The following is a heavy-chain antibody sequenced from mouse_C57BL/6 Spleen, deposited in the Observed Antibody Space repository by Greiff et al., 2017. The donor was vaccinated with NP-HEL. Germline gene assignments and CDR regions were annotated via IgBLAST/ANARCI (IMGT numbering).Heavy chain of an antibody. CDR2: IDPNSGGT. J-gene: IGHJ4*01. Sequence: QVQPQQPGAELVKPGASVKLSCKASGYTFTSYWMHWVKQRPGRGLEWIGRIDPNSGGTKYNEKFKSKATLTVDKPSSTAYMQLSSLTSEDSAVYYCASPYYYGSSYLYAMDYWGQGTSVTVSS. D-gene: IGHD1-1*01. CDR3: ASPYYYGSSYLYAMDY. V-gene: IGHV1-72*01. CDR1: GYTFTSYW.